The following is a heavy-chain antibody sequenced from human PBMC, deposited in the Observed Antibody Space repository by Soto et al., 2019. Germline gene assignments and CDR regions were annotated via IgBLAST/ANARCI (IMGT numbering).Heavy chain of an antibody. CDR3: AKWLGGINRVRHPTDAFDI. Sequence: GGSLRLSCAASGFTFSSYAMSWVRQAPGKGLEWVSAISGSGGSTYYADSVKGRFTISRDNSKNTLYLQMNSLRAEDTAVYYCAKWLGGINRVRHPTDAFDIWGQGTMVTVSS. V-gene: IGHV3-23*01. J-gene: IGHJ3*02. D-gene: IGHD3-16*01. CDR1: GFTFSSYA. CDR2: ISGSGGST.